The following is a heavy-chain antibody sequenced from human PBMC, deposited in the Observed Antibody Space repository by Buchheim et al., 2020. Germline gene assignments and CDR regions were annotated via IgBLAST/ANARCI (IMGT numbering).Heavy chain of an antibody. D-gene: IGHD3-3*01. J-gene: IGHJ4*02. CDR3: ARGYYDFWSGYLNSYYFDY. CDR2: INHSGST. CDR1: GGSFSGYY. Sequence: QVQLQQWGAGLLKPSETLSLTCAVYGGSFSGYYWSWIRQPPGKGLEWIGEINHSGSTNYNPSLKSRVTISVDTSKKQFSLKLSSVTAADTAVYYCARGYYDFWSGYLNSYYFDYWGQGTL. V-gene: IGHV4-34*01.